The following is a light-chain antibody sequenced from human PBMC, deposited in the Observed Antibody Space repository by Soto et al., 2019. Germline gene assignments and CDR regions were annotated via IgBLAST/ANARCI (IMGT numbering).Light chain of an antibody. V-gene: IGLV2-11*01. J-gene: IGLJ2*01. CDR1: SSDVGGYNF. CDR3: CSYAGSYTV. CDR2: DVS. Sequence: QSVLTQPRSVSGPPGQSVTISCTGTSSDVGGYNFVSWYQQHPGKAPKLMIYDVSKRPSGVPDRFSGSKSGNTASLTISGLQAEDEADYYCCSYAGSYTVFGGGTKLTVL.